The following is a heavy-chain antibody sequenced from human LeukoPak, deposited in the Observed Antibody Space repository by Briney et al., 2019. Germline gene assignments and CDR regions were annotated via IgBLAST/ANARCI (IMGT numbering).Heavy chain of an antibody. Sequence: PGGSLRLSCAASGFIFTTYNMNWVRQALGKGLEWVSSITSSSNYIYYADSVKGRFTISRDNAKNSLYLQMNSLRAEDTAVYYCAREDDFWSGYYSDYWGQGTLVTVSS. D-gene: IGHD3-3*01. CDR2: ITSSSNYI. CDR3: AREDDFWSGYYSDY. J-gene: IGHJ4*02. V-gene: IGHV3-21*01. CDR1: GFIFTTYN.